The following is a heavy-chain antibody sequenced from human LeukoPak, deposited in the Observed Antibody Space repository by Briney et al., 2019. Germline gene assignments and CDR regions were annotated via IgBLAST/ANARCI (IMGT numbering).Heavy chain of an antibody. CDR3: AREGGYYYYGTDV. Sequence: SETLSLTCTVSGGSISSYYWSWIRQPPGKGLEWIGYIYYSGSTNYNPSLKSRVTISVDTSKNQFSLKLSSVTAADTAVYYCAREGGYYYYGTDVWGQGTTVTVSS. D-gene: IGHD1-26*01. J-gene: IGHJ6*02. CDR2: IYYSGST. CDR1: GGSISSYY. V-gene: IGHV4-59*01.